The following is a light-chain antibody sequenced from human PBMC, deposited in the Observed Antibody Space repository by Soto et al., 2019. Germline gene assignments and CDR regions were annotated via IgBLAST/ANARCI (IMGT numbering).Light chain of an antibody. CDR2: EVT. Sequence: QSALTQPPSASGSPGQSVTISCTGTSSDVGGYNYVSWYQQHPGKVPKLMIYEVTKRPSGVPDRFSGSKSGNTASVTVSGLQAEDEDDDYCSSYAGSNILVFGGGTKLTVL. CDR3: SSYAGSNILV. J-gene: IGLJ3*02. V-gene: IGLV2-8*01. CDR1: SSDVGGYNY.